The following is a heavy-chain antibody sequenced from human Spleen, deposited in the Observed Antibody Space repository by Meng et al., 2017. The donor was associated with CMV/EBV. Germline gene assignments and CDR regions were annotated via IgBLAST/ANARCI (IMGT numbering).Heavy chain of an antibody. CDR3: AREVPYYYDTSGRMEGYGMDV. Sequence: GESLKISCAASGFNFNSYAMHWVRQAPGKGLEWVAFIRYDGTNTYYADSVKGRFTISRDNFKKMLYLQMNSLRTEDTAVYYCAREVPYYYDTSGRMEGYGMDVWGQGTTVTVSS. CDR1: GFNFNSYA. CDR2: IRYDGTNT. V-gene: IGHV3-30*02. J-gene: IGHJ6*02. D-gene: IGHD3-22*01.